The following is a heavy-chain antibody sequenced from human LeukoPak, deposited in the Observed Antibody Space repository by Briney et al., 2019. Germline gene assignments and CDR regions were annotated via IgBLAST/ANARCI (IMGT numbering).Heavy chain of an antibody. CDR2: ISGSGGST. V-gene: IGHV3-23*01. CDR1: GFTFSSYV. CDR3: AKDKYYYDSSGYYLDAFDI. Sequence: GGSLRLSCAASGFTFSSYVMSWVRQAPGKGLEWVSAISGSGGSTYYADSVKGRFTISRDNSKNTLYLQMNSLRAEDTAVYYCAKDKYYYDSSGYYLDAFDIWGQGTMVTVSS. J-gene: IGHJ3*02. D-gene: IGHD3-22*01.